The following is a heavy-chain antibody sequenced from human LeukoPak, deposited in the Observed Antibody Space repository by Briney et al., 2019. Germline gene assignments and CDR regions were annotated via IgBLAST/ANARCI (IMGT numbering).Heavy chain of an antibody. CDR1: GFIYSRYG. Sequence: LTGGSLRLSCEASGFIYSRYGMHWVRQAPGKGLEWVAVIWSDGTEKYYGNAVKGRFIISRDNSRNTLYLQMNSLRGEDTAVYYCAKDAQRGLDYSNSLEYWGQGTLVTVSS. CDR3: AKDAQRGLDYSNSLEY. J-gene: IGHJ4*02. CDR2: IWSDGTEK. D-gene: IGHD4-11*01. V-gene: IGHV3-33*04.